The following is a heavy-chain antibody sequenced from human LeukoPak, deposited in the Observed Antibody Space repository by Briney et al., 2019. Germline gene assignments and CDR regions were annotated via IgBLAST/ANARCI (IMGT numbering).Heavy chain of an antibody. CDR2: IYNSGST. V-gene: IGHV4-39*01. CDR1: GGAISSSTFY. D-gene: IGHD6-13*01. Sequence: SETLSLTCSVSGGAISSSTFYWGWIRQPPGKGLEWLGNIYNSGSTYYNPSLKSRVTISVDTSKKQFSLKLSSVTAADTAVYYCARQAYSGNLGWFDPWGEGTLVTVSS. CDR3: ARQAYSGNLGWFDP. J-gene: IGHJ5*02.